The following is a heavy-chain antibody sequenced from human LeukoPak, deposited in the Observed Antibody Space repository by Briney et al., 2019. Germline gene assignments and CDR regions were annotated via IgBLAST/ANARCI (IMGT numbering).Heavy chain of an antibody. V-gene: IGHV4-4*07. J-gene: IGHJ6*03. CDR3: ASNWFGELSGRYMDV. CDR2: IYTSGST. D-gene: IGHD3-10*01. CDR1: GGSISSYY. Sequence: SETLSLTCTVSGGSISSYYWSWIRQPAGKGLEWIGRIYTSGSTNYNPSLKSRVTMSVDTSKNQFSLKLSSVTAADTAVYYCASNWFGELSGRYMDVWGKGTTVTVSS.